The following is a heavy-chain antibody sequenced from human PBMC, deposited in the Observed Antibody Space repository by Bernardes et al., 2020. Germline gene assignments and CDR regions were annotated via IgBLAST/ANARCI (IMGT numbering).Heavy chain of an antibody. D-gene: IGHD1-20*01. CDR3: ARDRYRYYYYDGMDV. CDR2: IYHSGST. V-gene: IGHV4-4*02. J-gene: IGHJ6*04. Sequence: SETLSLTCAVSGGSISSINWWSWVRQPPGKVLEWIGEIYHSGSTNYNPSLKSRVTISVDKSKNQFSLKLSSVTAADTAVYYCARDRYRYYYYDGMDVWGKGTTVTVSS. CDR1: GGSISSINW.